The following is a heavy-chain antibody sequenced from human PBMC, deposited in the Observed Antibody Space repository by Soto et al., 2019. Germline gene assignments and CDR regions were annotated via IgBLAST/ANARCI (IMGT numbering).Heavy chain of an antibody. CDR3: AKDKRIAPYPDYGMDV. CDR2: ISGSGRST. D-gene: IGHD6-13*01. CDR1: GFTFSSYV. V-gene: IGHV3-23*01. Sequence: PGGSLRLSCAASGFTFSSYVMSWVRQAPGKGLEWVSAISGSGRSTYYAESVKGRFTISRDNSKNTLYLQMNSLRAEDTAVYYCAKDKRIAPYPDYGMDVWGQGTTVTVSS. J-gene: IGHJ6*02.